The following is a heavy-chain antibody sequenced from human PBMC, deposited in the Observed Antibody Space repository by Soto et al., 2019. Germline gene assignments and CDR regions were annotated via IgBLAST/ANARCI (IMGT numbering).Heavy chain of an antibody. J-gene: IGHJ6*02. CDR2: ISDGGST. Sequence: PSETLSLTCNVSGGSIYTYYWNWIRQSPGKGLEWSGYISDGGSTNYNPSLQSRVTISVDTSKNQFSLKLGSVTAADTDVYYCARGGSYYGPGSSISPYYYYDYGMDVWGQGTTVTVAS. D-gene: IGHD3-10*01. CDR1: GGSIYTYY. V-gene: IGHV4-59*01. CDR3: ARGGSYYGPGSSISPYYYYDYGMDV.